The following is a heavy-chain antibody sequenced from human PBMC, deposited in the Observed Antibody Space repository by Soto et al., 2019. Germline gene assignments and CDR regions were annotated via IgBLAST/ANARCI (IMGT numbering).Heavy chain of an antibody. V-gene: IGHV3-74*01. CDR3: ARDGPYDSSGYYTGGYYGMDV. CDR2: INSDGSST. Sequence: GGSLRLSCAASGFTYSSYWMHWVRQAPGKGLVWVSRINSDGSSTTYADSVKGRFTISRDNSKNTLYLQMNSLRAEDTAVYYCARDGPYDSSGYYTGGYYGMDVWGQGT. D-gene: IGHD3-22*01. CDR1: GFTYSSYW. J-gene: IGHJ6*02.